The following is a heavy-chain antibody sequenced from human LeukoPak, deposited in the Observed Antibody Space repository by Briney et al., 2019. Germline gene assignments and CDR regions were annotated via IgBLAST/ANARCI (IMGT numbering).Heavy chain of an antibody. J-gene: IGHJ4*02. CDR3: ARGPRSETTIVGATTTPFDY. D-gene: IGHD1-26*01. CDR1: GFTFSSYS. V-gene: IGHV3-21*01. CDR2: ISSSSSYI. Sequence: GGSLRLSCAASGFTFSSYSMNWVRQAPGKGLEWVSSISSSSSYIYYADSVKGRFTISRDNAKNSLYLQMNSLRAEDTAVYYCARGPRSETTIVGATTTPFDYWGQGTLVTVSS.